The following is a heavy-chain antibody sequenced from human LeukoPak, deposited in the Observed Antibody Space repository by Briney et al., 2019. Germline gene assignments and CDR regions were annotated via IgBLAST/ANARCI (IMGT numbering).Heavy chain of an antibody. V-gene: IGHV1-18*01. D-gene: IGHD3-10*01. CDR1: GYTFTSYG. J-gene: IGHJ4*02. Sequence: ASVTVSCKASGYTFTSYGISCVRQAPGQGLEWLGWISPYNGNTNYAQSLQGRVTVTSDTSTSTAYMELRSLTSDDTAVYYCARTNYLSGSYHIYWGQGTLVTVSS. CDR2: ISPYNGNT. CDR3: ARTNYLSGSYHIY.